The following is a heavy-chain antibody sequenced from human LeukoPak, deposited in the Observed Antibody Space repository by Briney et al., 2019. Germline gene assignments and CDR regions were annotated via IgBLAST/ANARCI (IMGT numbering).Heavy chain of an antibody. CDR2: INHDGSST. CDR3: VRDWGYDSSGYWQKYFDT. CDR1: GFTFTTFW. J-gene: IGHJ4*02. V-gene: IGHV3-74*01. Sequence: GGSLRLSCATSGFTFTTFWMHWVRQAPGKGLVWVSRINHDGSSTNYADSVKGRFTISRDNAKNTVYLQMNSLRAEDTGVYYCVRDWGYDSSGYWQKYFDTWGQGTQVTVSS. D-gene: IGHD3-22*01.